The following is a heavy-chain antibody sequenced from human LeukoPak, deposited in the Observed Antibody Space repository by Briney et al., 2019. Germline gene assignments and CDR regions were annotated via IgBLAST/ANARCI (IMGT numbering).Heavy chain of an antibody. CDR3: ARDWVGYYGSGSGGDWFDP. CDR1: GGTFSSYA. V-gene: IGHV1-69*04. J-gene: IGHJ5*02. CDR2: IIPILDIA. Sequence: SVKVSCKASGGTFSSYALSWVRQAPGQGLEWMGRIIPILDIASYAQKFQDRVTITADESTGTAYMELSSLRSEDTAVYYCARDWVGYYGSGSGGDWFDPWGQGTLVTVSS. D-gene: IGHD3-10*01.